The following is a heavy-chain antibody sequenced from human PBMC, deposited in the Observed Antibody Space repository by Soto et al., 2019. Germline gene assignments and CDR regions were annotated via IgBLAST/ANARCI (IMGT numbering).Heavy chain of an antibody. CDR1: GFTFSSYA. V-gene: IGHV3-23*01. Sequence: PGGSLRLSCAASGFTFSSYAMSWVRQAPGKGLEWVSAISGSGGSTYYADSVKGRFTISRDSSKNTLYLQMNSLRAGDTAVYYCAKRRYYYDSSGYDYWRQGTLVTVSS. J-gene: IGHJ4*02. D-gene: IGHD3-22*01. CDR2: ISGSGGST. CDR3: AKRRYYYDSSGYDY.